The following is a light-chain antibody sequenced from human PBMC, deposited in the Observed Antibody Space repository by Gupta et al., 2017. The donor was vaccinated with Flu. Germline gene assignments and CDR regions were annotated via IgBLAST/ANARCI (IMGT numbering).Light chain of an antibody. Sequence: KVTISCSGSTSNVGSNDVSWYQHLPRTAPKLLIYDHNKRTSGIPDRFSGSKSATSATLDTTGLQSGDEADYYCGPLDSSLSGVVVGGGTKLSVL. J-gene: IGLJ2*01. CDR2: DHN. V-gene: IGLV1-51*01. CDR1: TSNVGSND. CDR3: GPLDSSLSGVV.